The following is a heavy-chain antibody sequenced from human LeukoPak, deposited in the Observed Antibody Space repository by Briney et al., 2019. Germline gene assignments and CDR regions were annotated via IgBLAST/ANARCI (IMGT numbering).Heavy chain of an antibody. Sequence: PSETLSLTCTVSGGSISSGSHYWTWIRQPAGKGLEYIGRVYSSGSTDSNPSLRSRLTMSVDTSKNQLSLKLTSVTAADTAVYYCARLGRFGALLPYYYYMDVWGKGTTVTVPS. J-gene: IGHJ6*03. CDR3: ARLGRFGALLPYYYYMDV. D-gene: IGHD3-10*01. V-gene: IGHV4-61*02. CDR1: GGSISSGSHY. CDR2: VYSSGST.